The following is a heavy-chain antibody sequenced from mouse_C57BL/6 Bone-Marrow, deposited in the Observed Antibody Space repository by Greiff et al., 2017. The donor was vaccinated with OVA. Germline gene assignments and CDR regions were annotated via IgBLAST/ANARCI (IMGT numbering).Heavy chain of an antibody. J-gene: IGHJ2*01. CDR3: ARGGGWHIDY. CDR2: ISYDGSN. Sequence: ESGPGLVKPSQSLSLTCSVTGYSITSGYYWNWIRQFPGNKLEWMGYISYDGSNNYNPSLKNRISITRDTSKNQFFLKLNSVTTEDTATYYCARGGGWHIDYWGQGTTLTVSS. D-gene: IGHD3-1*01. V-gene: IGHV3-6*01. CDR1: GYSITSGYY.